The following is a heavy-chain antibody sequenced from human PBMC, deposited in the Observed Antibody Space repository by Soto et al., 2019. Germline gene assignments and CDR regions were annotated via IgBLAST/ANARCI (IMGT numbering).Heavy chain of an antibody. D-gene: IGHD6-6*01. CDR1: GGTLSSHT. CDR3: ARGRMEYSSSSFYYFGMDV. J-gene: IGHJ6*02. CDR2: IIPLFGTT. Sequence: VKGSCQNSGGTLSSHTFSWGRQAPRQGVEWMGGIIPLFGTTNYAQNFQGRVTVIADESTGTAYVELSSLRSEDMAMYYCARGRMEYSSSSFYYFGMDVWGQGTTVTVSS. V-gene: IGHV1-69*01.